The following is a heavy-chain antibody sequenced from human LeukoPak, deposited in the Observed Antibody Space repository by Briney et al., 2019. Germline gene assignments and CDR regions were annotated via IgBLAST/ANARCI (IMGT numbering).Heavy chain of an antibody. CDR1: GGSISSGGYY. V-gene: IGHV4-31*03. Sequence: SETLSLTCTVSGGSISSGGYYWSWIRQHPGKGLEWIGYIYYSGSTYYNPSLKSRVTISVDTSKNQFSLKLSSVTAADTAVYYCAREGTYGSGSYYNREYYGMDGWGQGTTVTVSS. J-gene: IGHJ6*02. CDR3: AREGTYGSGSYYNREYYGMDG. D-gene: IGHD3-10*01. CDR2: IYYSGST.